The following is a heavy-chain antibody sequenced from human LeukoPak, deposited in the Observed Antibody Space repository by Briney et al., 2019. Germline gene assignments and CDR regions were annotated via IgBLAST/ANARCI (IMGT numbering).Heavy chain of an antibody. D-gene: IGHD3-10*01. Sequence: GASVKVSCKVSGYTLTELSMHRVRQAPGKGLEWMGGFDPEDGETIYAQKFQGRVTMTEDTSTDTAYMELSSLRSEDTAVYYCATERRITMVRGVPSDAFDIWGQGTLVTVSS. CDR2: FDPEDGET. CDR1: GYTLTELS. CDR3: ATERRITMVRGVPSDAFDI. J-gene: IGHJ4*02. V-gene: IGHV1-24*01.